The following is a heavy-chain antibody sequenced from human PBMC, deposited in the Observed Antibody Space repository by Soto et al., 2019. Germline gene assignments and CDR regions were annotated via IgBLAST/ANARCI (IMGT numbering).Heavy chain of an antibody. CDR1: GYTFTGYY. CDR2: INPNSGGT. J-gene: IGHJ6*02. Sequence: GASVKVSCKASGYTFTGYYMHWVRQAPGQGLEWMGWINPNSGGTNYAQKFQGWVTMTRDTSISTAYMELSRLRSDDTAVYYCARARERWLKPEYYYYGMDVWGQGTTVTVSS. D-gene: IGHD5-12*01. CDR3: ARARERWLKPEYYYYGMDV. V-gene: IGHV1-2*04.